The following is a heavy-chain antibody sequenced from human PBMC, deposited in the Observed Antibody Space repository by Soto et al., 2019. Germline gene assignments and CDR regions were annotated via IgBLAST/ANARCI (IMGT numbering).Heavy chain of an antibody. V-gene: IGHV4-59*08. CDR3: ARRYSSSFDY. D-gene: IGHD6-13*01. J-gene: IGHJ4*02. CDR2: IYYSGST. Sequence: PSQTRSITGTAAGGTLSSYSGRWIRQPPGKGLEWIGYIYYSGSTNYNPSLKSRVTISVDTSKNQFSLKLSSVTAADSAVYYCARRYSSSFDYWGQGTLVTVS. CDR1: GGTLSSYS.